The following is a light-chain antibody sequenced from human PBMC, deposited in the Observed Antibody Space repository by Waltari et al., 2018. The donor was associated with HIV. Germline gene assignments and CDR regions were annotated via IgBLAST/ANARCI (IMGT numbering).Light chain of an antibody. Sequence: QSVVTQPPSVSGTPGQTVTISCSGSTSNTGIKTVNRYQHLPGTAPKRLIYGNYQRPSGVPDRFSASKSGTSASLAISGLQSEDEADYYCASWDASLNGWVFGGGTKLTVL. J-gene: IGLJ3*02. V-gene: IGLV1-44*01. CDR3: ASWDASLNGWV. CDR1: TSNTGIKT. CDR2: GNY.